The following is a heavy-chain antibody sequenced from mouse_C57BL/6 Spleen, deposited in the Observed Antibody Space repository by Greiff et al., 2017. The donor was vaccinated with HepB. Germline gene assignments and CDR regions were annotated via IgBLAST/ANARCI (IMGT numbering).Heavy chain of an antibody. CDR1: GYTFTSYW. CDR2: IDPSDSET. D-gene: IGHD3-1*01. J-gene: IGHJ4*01. Sequence: QVQLKQSGAELVRPGSSVKLSCKASGYTFTSYWMHWVKQRPIQGLEWIGNIDPSDSETHYNQKFKDKATLTVDKSSSTAYMQLSSLTSEDSAVYYCARAGDDPYCYAMDYWGQGTSVTVSS. V-gene: IGHV1-52*01. CDR3: ARAGDDPYCYAMDY.